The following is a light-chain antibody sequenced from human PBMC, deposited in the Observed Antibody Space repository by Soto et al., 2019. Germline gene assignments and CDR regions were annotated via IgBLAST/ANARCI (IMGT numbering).Light chain of an antibody. V-gene: IGKV1-5*01. CDR2: HAS. CDR1: QSISTW. J-gene: IGKJ1*01. CDR3: QQYVTFSGT. Sequence: DIQMTQSPSTLSASVGDRVTITCRASQSISTWLAWYQQKPGKAPNLLIYHASSLESGVPSRFCGSGSGAEFTLTISSLQPDDFATYYCQQYVTFSGTFGQRNKVEIK.